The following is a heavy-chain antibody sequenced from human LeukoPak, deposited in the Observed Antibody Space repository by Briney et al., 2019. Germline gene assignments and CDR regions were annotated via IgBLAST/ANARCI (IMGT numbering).Heavy chain of an antibody. D-gene: IGHD2-2*01. V-gene: IGHV3-15*01. J-gene: IGHJ4*02. CDR2: IKSKTDGGTT. Sequence: GGSLRLSCAASGFTFSNAWMSWVRQAPGKGLEWVGRIKSKTDGGTTDYAAFVIGRFAISRNDSKNTLYLQMNSLKTEDTAVYYCTTDVAYCSSTSCYFDYWGQGTLVTVSS. CDR3: TTDVAYCSSTSCYFDY. CDR1: GFTFSNAW.